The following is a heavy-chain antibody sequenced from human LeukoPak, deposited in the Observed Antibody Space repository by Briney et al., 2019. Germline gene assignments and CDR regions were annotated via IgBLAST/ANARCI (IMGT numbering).Heavy chain of an antibody. CDR3: VKHETGPKY. Sequence: PGGSLRLSCAASGFTFSRYWMSWVRQAPGKGLEWVANIKQDGGEKHHGASVKGRFTISRDNAKNSLYLQMNSLRVEDTAVYYCVKHETGPKYWGQGTLVAVSS. CDR2: IKQDGGEK. V-gene: IGHV3-7*01. D-gene: IGHD1-14*01. J-gene: IGHJ4*02. CDR1: GFTFSRYW.